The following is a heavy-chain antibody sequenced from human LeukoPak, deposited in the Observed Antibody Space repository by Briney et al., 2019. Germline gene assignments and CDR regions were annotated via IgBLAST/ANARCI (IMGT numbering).Heavy chain of an antibody. V-gene: IGHV3-23*01. Sequence: GGSLRLSCAASGFTFSSYAMSWVRQALGGGLEWVSATTYNGGNTYYADSVKGRFTISRDNSENTLYLQMNSLRVEDTAVYYCAREKGSSWPSPFDYWGQGTLVTVSS. CDR1: GFTFSSYA. D-gene: IGHD6-13*01. J-gene: IGHJ4*02. CDR2: TTYNGGNT. CDR3: AREKGSSWPSPFDY.